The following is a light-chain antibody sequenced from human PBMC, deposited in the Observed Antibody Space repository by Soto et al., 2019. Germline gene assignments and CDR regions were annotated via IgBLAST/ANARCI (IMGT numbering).Light chain of an antibody. CDR3: QQYDTSPRT. CDR2: GAS. Sequence: EIVLTQSPGTLSLSPGERATFSCRASQSVSSNLAWYQQKPGQAPRLLIYGASSRATGIPDRFSGSGSGTVFTLTINILEPEDFAVYYCQQYDTSPRTFGQGTKVDIK. V-gene: IGKV3-20*01. CDR1: QSVSSN. J-gene: IGKJ1*01.